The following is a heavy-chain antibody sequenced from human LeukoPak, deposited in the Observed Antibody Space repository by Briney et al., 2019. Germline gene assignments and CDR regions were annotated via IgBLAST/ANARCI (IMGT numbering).Heavy chain of an antibody. CDR2: ISSSSRTI. V-gene: IGHV3-48*01. CDR1: GFTFSSYN. D-gene: IGHD6-6*01. Sequence: GGSLRLSCAASGFTFSSYNMNWVRQAPGKGLEWVSYISSSSRTIYYADSVKGRFTISRDNSKNTLYLQMNSLRAEDTAVYYCAKDSEQLALYYYYYMDVWGKGTTVTVSS. J-gene: IGHJ6*03. CDR3: AKDSEQLALYYYYYMDV.